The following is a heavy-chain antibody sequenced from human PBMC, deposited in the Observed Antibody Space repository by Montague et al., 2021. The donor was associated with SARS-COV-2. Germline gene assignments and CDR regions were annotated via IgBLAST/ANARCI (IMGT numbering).Heavy chain of an antibody. CDR1: GGSISSSSYY. CDR3: ARDTRLPMIVVAQVYGMDV. V-gene: IGHV4-39*07. D-gene: IGHD3-22*01. J-gene: IGHJ6*02. CDR2: IYYSGST. Sequence: SETLSLTCTVSGGSISSSSYYWGWIRQPPGKGLEWIGSIYYSGSTYYNPSLKSRVTISVDTSKNQFSLKLSSVTAADTAVYYCARDTRLPMIVVAQVYGMDVWGQGTTVTVSS.